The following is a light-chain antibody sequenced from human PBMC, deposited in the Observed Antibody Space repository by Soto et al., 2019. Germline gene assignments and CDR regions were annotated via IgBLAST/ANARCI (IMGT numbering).Light chain of an antibody. V-gene: IGLV2-11*01. CDR2: DVS. J-gene: IGLJ1*01. CDR3: CSYAGSYTYV. Sequence: QSVLTQPRSVSGSPGQSVTSSCTGTSSDVGGYNYVSWYQQHPGKAPKLMIYDVSKRPSGVPDRFSGSKSGNTASLTISGLQAEDEDDYYCCSYAGSYTYVFGTGTKVTVL. CDR1: SSDVGGYNY.